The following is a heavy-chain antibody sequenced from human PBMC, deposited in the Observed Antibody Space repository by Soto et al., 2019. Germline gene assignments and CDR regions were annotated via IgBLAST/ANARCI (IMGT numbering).Heavy chain of an antibody. CDR2: TYYRSKWYY. V-gene: IGHV6-1*01. J-gene: IGHJ4*01. CDR3: ARGEQYSGRIFDY. D-gene: IGHD1-26*01. CDR1: GDSVSSNSAG. Sequence: QPLSLTCAITGDSVSSNSAGWSWVRQSPSRGLEWLGRTYYRSKWYYEYAVSVRGRITINPDTSKNQYSLQLNSVTPEDTAVYFCARGEQYSGRIFDYWGQGTLVTVS.